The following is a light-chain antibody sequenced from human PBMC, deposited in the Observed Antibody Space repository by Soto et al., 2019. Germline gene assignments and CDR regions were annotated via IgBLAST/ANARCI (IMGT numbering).Light chain of an antibody. Sequence: EIVMRQSPVTLSVSPGERATVSCTASQSVNNNVAWYQQKPGHTPRLLIYSASIRAIGAPARFSGSGSETEFTLIISGLQSEDSGVYYCLQHYALPWTFGQGTKVDIK. J-gene: IGKJ1*01. CDR2: SAS. CDR1: QSVNNN. V-gene: IGKV3-15*01. CDR3: LQHYALPWT.